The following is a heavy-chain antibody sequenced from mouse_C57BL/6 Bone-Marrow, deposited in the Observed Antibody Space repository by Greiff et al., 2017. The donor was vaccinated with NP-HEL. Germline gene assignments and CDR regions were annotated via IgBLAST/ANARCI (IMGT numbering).Heavy chain of an antibody. CDR3: AREELLRFFDY. V-gene: IGHV1-50*01. CDR1: GYTFTSYW. CDR2: IDPSDSYT. J-gene: IGHJ2*01. Sequence: VQLHQSGAELVKPGASVKLSCKASGYTFTSYWMQWVKQRPGQGLEWIGEIDPSDSYTTYNQKFKGKATLTVDTSSSTAYMQLSSLTSEDSAVYYCAREELLRFFDYWGQGTTLTVSS. D-gene: IGHD1-1*01.